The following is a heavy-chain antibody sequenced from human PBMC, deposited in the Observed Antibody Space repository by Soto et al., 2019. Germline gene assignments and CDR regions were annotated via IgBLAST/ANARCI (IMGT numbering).Heavy chain of an antibody. D-gene: IGHD3-16*02. V-gene: IGHV1-18*01. CDR1: GYTFTSYG. CDR3: ASGPSYLFYYYYYGMDV. J-gene: IGHJ6*02. Sequence: QVQLVQSGAEVKKPGASVKVSCKASGYTFTSYGISWVRQAPGQGLEWMGWISAYNGNTNYAQKLQGRVTMTTDTSTSTAYRELRSLRSDDTAVYYCASGPSYLFYYYYYGMDVWGQGTTVTVSS. CDR2: ISAYNGNT.